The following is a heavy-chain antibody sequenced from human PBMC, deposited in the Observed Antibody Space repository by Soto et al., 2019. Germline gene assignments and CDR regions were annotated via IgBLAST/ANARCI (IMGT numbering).Heavy chain of an antibody. V-gene: IGHV1-8*01. D-gene: IGHD6-19*01. J-gene: IGHJ4*02. CDR3: ARGRGQWLVLGFDY. CDR2: VNPNSGNT. Sequence: QVQLVQSGAEVKKPGASVKVSCKASGYTFTSYNINWVRQATGQGLEWMGWVNPNSGNTAYAQKFQGRVTVTRNTSTATAYMELSSLKSEDTAVYYCARGRGQWLVLGFDYWGQGTQVTVSS. CDR1: GYTFTSYN.